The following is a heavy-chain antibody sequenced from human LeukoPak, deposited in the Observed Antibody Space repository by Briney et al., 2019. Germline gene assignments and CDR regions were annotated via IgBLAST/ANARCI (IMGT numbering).Heavy chain of an antibody. V-gene: IGHV1-46*01. J-gene: IGHJ6*02. Sequence: ASVKVSCKASGYTFTSYYMHWVRQAPGQGLEWMGIINPSGGSTSYAQKFQGRVTMTRDTSTSTVYMELSSLRSEDTAVYYCARDFNRGGLAAAGMDYYGMDVWGQGTTVTVSS. CDR2: INPSGGST. CDR3: ARDFNRGGLAAAGMDYYGMDV. D-gene: IGHD6-13*01. CDR1: GYTFTSYY.